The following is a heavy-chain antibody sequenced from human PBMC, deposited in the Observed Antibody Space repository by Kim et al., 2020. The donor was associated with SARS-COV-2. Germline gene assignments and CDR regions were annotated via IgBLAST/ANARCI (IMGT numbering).Heavy chain of an antibody. V-gene: IGHV1-69*13. CDR2: IIPIFGTA. CDR3: ARGGYCSSTSCHPPVGFDP. D-gene: IGHD2-2*01. Sequence: SVKVSCKASGGTFSSYAISWVRQAPGQGLEWMGGIIPIFGTANYAQKFQGRVTITADESTSTAYMELSSLRSEDTAVYYCARGGYCSSTSCHPPVGFDPWGQGTLVTVSS. J-gene: IGHJ5*02. CDR1: GGTFSSYA.